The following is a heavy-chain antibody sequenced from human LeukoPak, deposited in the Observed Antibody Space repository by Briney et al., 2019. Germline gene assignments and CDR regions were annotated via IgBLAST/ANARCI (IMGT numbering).Heavy chain of an antibody. V-gene: IGHV3-74*01. J-gene: IGHJ6*03. CDR2: INTDGSST. CDR1: GFTFSSYW. Sequence: LSGGSLRLSCAASGFTFSSYWMHWVRQAPGKGLLWVSRINTDGSSTTYADSVKGRFTISRDNAKNTLYLQMNSLRAEDTAVYYCAKGHSSSWGMLMDVWGKGTTVTVSS. D-gene: IGHD6-13*01. CDR3: AKGHSSSWGMLMDV.